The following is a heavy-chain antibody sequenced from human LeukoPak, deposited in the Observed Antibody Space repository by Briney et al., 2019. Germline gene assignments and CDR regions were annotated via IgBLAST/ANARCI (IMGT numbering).Heavy chain of an antibody. D-gene: IGHD2-2*01. CDR2: IYTIGST. CDR1: GGSISSYY. CDR3: ARAASLEGVAPAATSYFDY. Sequence: SETLSLTCTVSGGSISSYYWSWIRQPPGKGLEWIGYIYTIGSTNYNPSLKSRATISVHTSTNQFPLKLSSVTAADTAVDYCARAASLEGVAPAATSYFDYWGEGTLVTVSS. V-gene: IGHV4-4*09. J-gene: IGHJ4*02.